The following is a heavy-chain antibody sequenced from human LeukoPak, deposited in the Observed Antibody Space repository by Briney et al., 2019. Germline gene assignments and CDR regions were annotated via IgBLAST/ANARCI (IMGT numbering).Heavy chain of an antibody. Sequence: SQTLSITRTVSGGSISSYYWSSIRQPACKRLEWMGGISTSGSTNYHPSLKSRVSMSVDTSKNQFSLKLSSVTAADTAVYYCARDRGYSSGWYYFDYWGQGTLVTVSS. CDR1: GGSISSYY. J-gene: IGHJ4*02. CDR3: ARDRGYSSGWYYFDY. D-gene: IGHD6-19*01. V-gene: IGHV4-4*07. CDR2: ISTSGST.